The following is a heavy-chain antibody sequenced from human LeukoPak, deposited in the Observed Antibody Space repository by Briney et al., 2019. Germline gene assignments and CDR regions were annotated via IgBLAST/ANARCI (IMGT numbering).Heavy chain of an antibody. CDR1: GFTFRSYA. CDR2: ISGSGTST. Sequence: QSGGSLRPSCAASGFTFRSYAMSWVRQAPGKGLEWVLAISGSGTSTYYADSVKGRFTISRDNSKNTLYLQMNSLRAKDTAVHYCEGTYYYDSSDDYWGQGTLVTVSS. CDR3: EGTYYYDSSDDY. V-gene: IGHV3-23*01. D-gene: IGHD3-22*01. J-gene: IGHJ4*02.